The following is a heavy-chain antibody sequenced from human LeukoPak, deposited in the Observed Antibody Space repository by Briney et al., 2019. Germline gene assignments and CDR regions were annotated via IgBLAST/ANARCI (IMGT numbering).Heavy chain of an antibody. D-gene: IGHD6-13*01. CDR1: GGSISSGAYY. CDR2: IYYSGST. Sequence: SETLSLTCTVSGGSISSGAYYWSWIRQPPGKGLEWIGYIYYSGSTYYNPSLKSRVTISVDTSKNQFSLKLSSVTAADTAVYYCARDCGDSSSWYSGHWFDPWGQGTLVTVSS. J-gene: IGHJ5*02. CDR3: ARDCGDSSSWYSGHWFDP. V-gene: IGHV4-30-4*01.